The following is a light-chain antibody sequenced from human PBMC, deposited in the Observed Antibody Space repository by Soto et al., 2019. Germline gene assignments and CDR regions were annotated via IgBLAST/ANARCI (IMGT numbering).Light chain of an antibody. CDR1: SSDVGGYNY. J-gene: IGLJ1*01. CDR2: EVS. V-gene: IGLV2-14*01. CDR3: SSYTSSSTPV. Sequence: QSVLTQPASVSGSPGKSITISCTGTSSDVGGYNYGSWYQQHPGKAPKLMIYEVSNRPSGVSNRFSGSRSGNTASLTISGLQAEDEADYYCSSYTSSSTPVFGTGTKVTV.